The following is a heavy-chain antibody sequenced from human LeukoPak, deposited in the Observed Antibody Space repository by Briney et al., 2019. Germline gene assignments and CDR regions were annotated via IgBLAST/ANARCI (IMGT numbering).Heavy chain of an antibody. V-gene: IGHV1-2*02. CDR1: GYIFIGYY. D-gene: IGHD3-3*01. J-gene: IGHJ4*02. CDR3: ARCYEFCSGCSL. Sequence: VASVQVSCKGTGYIFIGYYLHWVRQAPGGGLAWTGWGNPNSGTRIYAQKFQDRVTMTRDTTIRTAYIVLSRLTSDDTAVYYCARCYEFCSGCSLWGQGTLVTVSS. CDR2: GNPNSGTR.